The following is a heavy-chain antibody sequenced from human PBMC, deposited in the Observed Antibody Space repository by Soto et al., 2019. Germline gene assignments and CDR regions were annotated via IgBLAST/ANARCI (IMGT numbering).Heavy chain of an antibody. Sequence: PGGSLILSCAASGFTFSSYAMHWVRQAPGKGLEWVAVISYDGSNKFYADSVKGRFTISRDNSKNTLYLQMDSLRAEDTAVYYCGKVAAGGKNYYYYGRDVWGKGTTVTVSS. CDR3: GKVAAGGKNYYYYGRDV. CDR2: ISYDGSNK. D-gene: IGHD6-13*01. J-gene: IGHJ6*04. V-gene: IGHV3-30-3*01. CDR1: GFTFSSYA.